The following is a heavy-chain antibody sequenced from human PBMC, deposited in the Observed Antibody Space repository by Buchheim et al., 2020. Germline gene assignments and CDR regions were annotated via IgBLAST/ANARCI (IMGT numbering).Heavy chain of an antibody. Sequence: QVQLEQWGAGLLKPSETLSLTCAVFGGSFSTYHWSWIRQSPGKGLEWIGEISHGGSSSYNPSPKSRVTMSVDTSEKQSSLKLTSVTAADTAVYYCASGYYYSSGTYYPLGEYWGPGTL. D-gene: IGHD3-10*01. V-gene: IGHV4-34*02. CDR1: GGSFSTYH. J-gene: IGHJ4*02. CDR3: ASGYYYSSGTYYPLGEY. CDR2: ISHGGSS.